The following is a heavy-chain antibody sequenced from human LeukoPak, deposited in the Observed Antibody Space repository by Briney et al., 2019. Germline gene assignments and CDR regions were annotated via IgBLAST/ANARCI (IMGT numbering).Heavy chain of an antibody. CDR2: ISRNGDRT. CDR1: GFTFSTYA. D-gene: IGHD4-17*01. V-gene: IGHV3-64D*06. CDR3: VKDTHYYGAGWFFDS. J-gene: IGHJ4*02. Sequence: PGGSLRLSCSASGFTFSTYAMYWVRQAPGKGLEYVSAISRNGDRTNYGDSVQGRFTISRDNSKNTLYLQMSSLRTEETAMYYCVKDTHYYGAGWFFDSWGQGTLVTVSS.